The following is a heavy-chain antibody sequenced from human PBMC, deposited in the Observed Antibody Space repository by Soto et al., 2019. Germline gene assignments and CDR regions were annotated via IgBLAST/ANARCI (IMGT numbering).Heavy chain of an antibody. V-gene: IGHV3-11*06. D-gene: IGHD4-4*01. CDR1: GFTFSDYY. CDR2: ISSSSSYT. CDR3: ARDVFPTTNYYYYYYGMDV. Sequence: GSLRLSCAASGFTFSDYYMSWIRQAPGKGLEWVSYISSSSSYTNYADSVKGRFTISRDNAKNSLYLQMKSLRAEDTAVYYCARDVFPTTNYYYYYYGMDVWGQGTTVTVSS. J-gene: IGHJ6*02.